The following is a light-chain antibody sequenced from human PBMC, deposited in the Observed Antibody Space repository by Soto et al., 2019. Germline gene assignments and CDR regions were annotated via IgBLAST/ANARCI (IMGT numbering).Light chain of an antibody. J-gene: IGKJ1*01. CDR3: HQRQSWPRT. Sequence: EIVLTQSPGTLSLCPGEKATLSFRASQTVSSNYLAWYQQKAGQAPRLLMYGASGRATGIPGRFSGSGSGTDFTLTISRLEPEDFAVYYCHQRQSWPRTFGQGTKVDIK. CDR2: GAS. CDR1: QTVSSNY. V-gene: IGKV3-20*01.